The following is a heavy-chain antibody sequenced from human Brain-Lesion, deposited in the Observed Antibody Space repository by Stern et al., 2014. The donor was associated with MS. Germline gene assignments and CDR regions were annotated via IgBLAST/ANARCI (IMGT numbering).Heavy chain of an antibody. Sequence: VQLEESGAEVKKPGASVKVSCKVSGYTLTELSMLWVRQAPRKGLEWMGGFDPEDGETIYAQKFQGRVTMTEDTSTDTAYMELSSLRSEDTAVYYCATLSPGAGGNYYRHFDYWGQGTLVTVSS. CDR3: ATLSPGAGGNYYRHFDY. D-gene: IGHD1-26*01. CDR2: FDPEDGET. V-gene: IGHV1-24*01. J-gene: IGHJ4*02. CDR1: GYTLTELS.